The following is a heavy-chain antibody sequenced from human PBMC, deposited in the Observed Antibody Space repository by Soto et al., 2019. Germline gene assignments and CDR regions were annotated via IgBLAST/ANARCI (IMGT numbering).Heavy chain of an antibody. CDR3: ARFSPPRGYYAY. Sequence: QVQLVQSGAEVKKPGSSVKDSCMASGGTFNTFAISWVRQAPGQGLECMGGIIPMFGTAHYAQKFQGRVTITADESTRTVYMELSSLRSEDTAVYYCARFSPPRGYYAYWGQGTLVTVSS. J-gene: IGHJ4*02. CDR1: GGTFNTFA. CDR2: IIPMFGTA. V-gene: IGHV1-69*01. D-gene: IGHD3-22*01.